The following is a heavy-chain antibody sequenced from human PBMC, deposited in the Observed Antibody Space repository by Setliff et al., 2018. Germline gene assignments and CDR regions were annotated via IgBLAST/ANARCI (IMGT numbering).Heavy chain of an antibody. Sequence: ASVKVSCKASGYTFTSYGISWVRQAPGQGLEWMGWISAYNANTNYAQKLQGRVTMTTDTSTSTAYMELRSLRSYDTAVYYCARDKAKWLVFNRWFDPWGQGTLVTVSS. CDR3: ARDKAKWLVFNRWFDP. D-gene: IGHD6-19*01. CDR2: ISAYNANT. V-gene: IGHV1-18*01. J-gene: IGHJ5*02. CDR1: GYTFTSYG.